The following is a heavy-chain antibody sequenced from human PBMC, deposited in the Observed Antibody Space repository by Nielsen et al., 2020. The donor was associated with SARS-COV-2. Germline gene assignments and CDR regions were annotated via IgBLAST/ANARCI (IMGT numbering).Heavy chain of an antibody. CDR2: IYTSGST. V-gene: IGHV4-61*02. J-gene: IGHJ3*02. CDR3: ARASARDAFDI. CDR1: GDSIKSANSY. D-gene: IGHD6-25*01. Sequence: SETLSLTCTVSGDSIKSANSYWNWIRQPAGKGLEWIGRIYTSGSTNYNPSLKSRVTISVDTSKNQFSLKLSSVTAADTAVYYCARASARDAFDIWGQGTMVTVSS.